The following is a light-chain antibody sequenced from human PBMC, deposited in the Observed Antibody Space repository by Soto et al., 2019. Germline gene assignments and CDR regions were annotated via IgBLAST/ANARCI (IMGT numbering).Light chain of an antibody. CDR1: QSVLYSSNNKNY. Sequence: DIVMTQSPDSLAVSLGERATINCKSSQSVLYSSNNKNYLAWYQQKPGQPPKLLIYWASTRESGVPDRFSGSGSGTNLILTISSLQAEDVAAYYCQQYYSTPPYTFGQGTKLEIK. CDR3: QQYYSTPPYT. CDR2: WAS. V-gene: IGKV4-1*01. J-gene: IGKJ2*01.